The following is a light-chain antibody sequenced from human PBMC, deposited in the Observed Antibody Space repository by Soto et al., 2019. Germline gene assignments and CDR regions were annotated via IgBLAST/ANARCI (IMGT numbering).Light chain of an antibody. CDR1: QSVSSN. CDR2: GAS. J-gene: IGKJ1*01. Sequence: EIVLTHSPGTLSLSPGERATLSCRASQSVSSNLAWYQQKPGQAPRLLIYGASTRATGIPARFSGSGSGTDFTLTISSLQSEDFAVYYCQQYNNWPRTFGQGTKVDIK. CDR3: QQYNNWPRT. V-gene: IGKV3-15*01.